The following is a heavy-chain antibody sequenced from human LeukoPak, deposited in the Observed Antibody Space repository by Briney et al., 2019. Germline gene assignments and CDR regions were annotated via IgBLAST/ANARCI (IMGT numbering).Heavy chain of an antibody. CDR1: GDSMNNYY. CDR2: IYYSGTI. D-gene: IGHD3-10*01. Sequence: PSETLSLTCTVSGDSMNNYYWSWIRQSPGKGLEWVGVIYYSGTINYNPSLNSRVTMSVDKSTNHLPLRLSSVTAADTAVYYCARHGGMVRSLYDAFDIWVQGTMVTVSS. V-gene: IGHV4-59*08. CDR3: ARHGGMVRSLYDAFDI. J-gene: IGHJ3*02.